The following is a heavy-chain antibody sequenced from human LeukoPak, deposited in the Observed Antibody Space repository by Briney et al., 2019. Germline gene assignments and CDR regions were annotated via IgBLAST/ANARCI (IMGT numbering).Heavy chain of an antibody. Sequence: GGSLRLSCADSGFTFSSHWMNWVRQAPGRGLEWVGNINPDGSETYYVDSMKGRFTISRDNAKDSVYLQMNTLRVEDTAVYYCLGSADRGWGQGALVTVSS. CDR2: INPDGSET. D-gene: IGHD6-25*01. CDR3: LGSADRG. V-gene: IGHV3-7*01. J-gene: IGHJ4*02. CDR1: GFTFSSHW.